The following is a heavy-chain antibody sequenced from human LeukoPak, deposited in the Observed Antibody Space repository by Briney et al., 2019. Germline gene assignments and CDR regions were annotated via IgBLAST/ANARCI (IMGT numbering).Heavy chain of an antibody. J-gene: IGHJ4*02. CDR2: FCRSGST. CDR1: GGSISSSSYF. D-gene: IGHD3-10*01. Sequence: SETLSLTCTVSGGSISSSSYFWGWIRQPPGKGLEWIGSFCRSGSTYYNPSLRSRVTISVDTFKNQFSLKLSSVTAADTAVYYCSMYYYGSDTYWGQGTLVTVSS. V-gene: IGHV4-39*07. CDR3: SMYYYGSDTY.